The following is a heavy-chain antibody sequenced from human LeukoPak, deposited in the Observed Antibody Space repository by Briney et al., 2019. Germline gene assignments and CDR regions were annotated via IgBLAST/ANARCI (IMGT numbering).Heavy chain of an antibody. CDR2: INHSGST. CDR3: ARHRRSAYWNPVTTAFDY. V-gene: IGHV4-34*01. Sequence: PSETLSLTCAVYGGSFSGYYWSWIRQPPGKGLEWIGEINHSGSTNYNPSLKSRVTISVDTSKNQFSLKLSSVTAADTAVYYCARHRRSAYWNPVTTAFDYWGQGTLVTVSS. D-gene: IGHD1-1*01. J-gene: IGHJ4*02. CDR1: GGSFSGYY.